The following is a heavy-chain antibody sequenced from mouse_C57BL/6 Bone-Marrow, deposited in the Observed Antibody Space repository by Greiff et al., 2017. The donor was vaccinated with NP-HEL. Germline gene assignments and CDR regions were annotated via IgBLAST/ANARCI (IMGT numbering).Heavy chain of an antibody. D-gene: IGHD1-1*01. CDR1: GFTFSNYW. CDR3: TGDPSYYYGSTYSYYFDY. Sequence: EVHLVESGGGLVQPGGSMKLSCVASGFTFSNYWMNWVRQSPEKGLEWVAQIRLKSDNYATHYAESVKGRFTISRDDSKSSVYLQMNNLRAEDTGIYYCTGDPSYYYGSTYSYYFDYWGQGTTLTVSS. V-gene: IGHV6-3*01. J-gene: IGHJ2*01. CDR2: IRLKSDNYAT.